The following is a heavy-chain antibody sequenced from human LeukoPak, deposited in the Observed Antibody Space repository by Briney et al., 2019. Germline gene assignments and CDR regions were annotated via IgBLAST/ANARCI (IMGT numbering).Heavy chain of an antibody. CDR2: IYYSGST. CDR3: ARERYGEAFDY. Sequence: PSETLSLTCTVSGGSISSGGYYWSWIRQHPGKGLEWIGYIYYSGSTYYNPSLKSRVTISVDTSKNQFSLKLSSVTAADTAVYYCARERYGEAFDYWGQGTLVTVSS. D-gene: IGHD3-10*01. V-gene: IGHV4-31*03. J-gene: IGHJ4*02. CDR1: GGSISSGGYY.